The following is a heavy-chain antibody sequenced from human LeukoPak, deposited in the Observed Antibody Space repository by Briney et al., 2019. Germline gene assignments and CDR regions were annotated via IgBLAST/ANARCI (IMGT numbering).Heavy chain of an antibody. CDR3: ATASGSWYRYYFDS. CDR2: ISSASNMI. Sequence: GSLRLSRAASGLTFSSYEMNWVRQAQGKGLEWISYISSASNMIYYAESVKGRFTISRDNAKNSLYLQMDSLRAEDTAVYYCATASGSWYRYYFDSWGQGILVTVSS. V-gene: IGHV3-48*03. D-gene: IGHD6-13*01. CDR1: GLTFSSYE. J-gene: IGHJ4*02.